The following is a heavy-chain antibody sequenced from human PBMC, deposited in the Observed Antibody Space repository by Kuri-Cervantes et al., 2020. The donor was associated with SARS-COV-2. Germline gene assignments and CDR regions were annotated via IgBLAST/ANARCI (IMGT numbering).Heavy chain of an antibody. CDR3: ARVGATYFYGMNV. Sequence: ASVKVSCKASGYTFNTYGISWVRQAPGQGLEWMGWSSTYNGYTNYEQKFQGRVTMTTDTSTSTAYMELRSPRSDDTAVYYCARVGATYFYGMNVWGQGTTVTVSS. V-gene: IGHV1-18*01. CDR2: SSTYNGYT. CDR1: GYTFNTYG. D-gene: IGHD1-26*01. J-gene: IGHJ6*02.